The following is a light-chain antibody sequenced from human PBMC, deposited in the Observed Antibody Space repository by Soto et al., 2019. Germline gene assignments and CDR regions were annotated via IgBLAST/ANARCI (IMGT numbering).Light chain of an antibody. J-gene: IGLJ3*02. V-gene: IGLV1-40*01. CDR1: TSNLGAGYD. CDR2: GNR. CDR3: QAYDYTLTASV. Sequence: QSVLTQPPSVSEAPGQRVTLSCTGNTSNLGAGYDVHWYQQLPGAAPKLVIFGNRNRPSGVPERFSGSKSGTSASLAITGLQAEDEADYYCQAYDYTLTASVFGGGTKLTVL.